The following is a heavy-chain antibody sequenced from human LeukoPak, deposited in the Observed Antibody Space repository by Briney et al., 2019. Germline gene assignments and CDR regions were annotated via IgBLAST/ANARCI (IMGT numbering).Heavy chain of an antibody. D-gene: IGHD6-19*01. Sequence: GSSVKVCCTASGRTFTSYAISWVRQAPGQGLAWRGGIIPIFGTANYAQNFQARVTITTDESTNTAYMELSSLRSEDTAVYYCARRVRSVAGKEDWFDPWGQGTLVTVSS. CDR3: ARRVRSVAGKEDWFDP. CDR1: GRTFTSYA. V-gene: IGHV1-69*05. J-gene: IGHJ5*02. CDR2: IIPIFGTA.